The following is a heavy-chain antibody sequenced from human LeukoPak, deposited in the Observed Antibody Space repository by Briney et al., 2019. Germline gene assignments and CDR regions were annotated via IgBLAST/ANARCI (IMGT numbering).Heavy chain of an antibody. CDR2: INSDGSST. J-gene: IGHJ4*02. CDR1: GFTFSSYW. V-gene: IGHV3-74*01. D-gene: IGHD1-26*01. Sequence: GGSLRLSCAASGFTFSSYWMHWVRQAPGKGLVWVSRINSDGSSTSYADSVKGRFTISRDNSKNTLYLQMNSLRAEDTAVYYCTRDPIAGAPDYFDYWGQGTLVTVSS. CDR3: TRDPIAGAPDYFDY.